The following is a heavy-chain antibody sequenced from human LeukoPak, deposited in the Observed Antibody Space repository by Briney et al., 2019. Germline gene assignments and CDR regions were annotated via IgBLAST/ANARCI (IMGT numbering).Heavy chain of an antibody. CDR1: GFSFSSYG. V-gene: IGHV3-23*01. J-gene: IGHJ6*03. D-gene: IGHD3-16*01. CDR3: ARDLYASVGSYYYYYMDV. Sequence: GGSLRLSCAASGFSFSSYGMSWVRQAPGNGLEWVSSISDSGDTRYYAASVKGRFTISRDNSKNTLYLQMNSLRAEDTAVYYCARDLYASVGSYYYYYMDVWGKGTTVTVSS. CDR2: ISDSGDTR.